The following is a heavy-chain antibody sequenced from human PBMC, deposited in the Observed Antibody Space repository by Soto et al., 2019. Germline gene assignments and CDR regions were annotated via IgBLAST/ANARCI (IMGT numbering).Heavy chain of an antibody. D-gene: IGHD4-17*01. CDR3: ASPVKLRWPHY. Sequence: GGSLRLSCAASGFTFSSYAMSWVRQAPGKGLEWVSAISGSGGSTYYADSVKGRFTISRDNAKNTPYLQMNSLRAEDAAVYYCASPVKLRWPHYWGQGTLVTVSS. CDR1: GFTFSSYA. V-gene: IGHV3-23*01. J-gene: IGHJ4*02. CDR2: ISGSGGST.